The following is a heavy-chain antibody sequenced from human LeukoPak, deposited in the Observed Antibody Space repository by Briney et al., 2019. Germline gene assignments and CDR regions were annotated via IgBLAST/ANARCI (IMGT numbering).Heavy chain of an antibody. CDR3: AREPYSSSWRDAFDI. Sequence: GGSLRLSCAASGFTFSSYSMNWVRQAPGKGLEWVSSISSSSSYIYYADSVKGRFTISRDNAKNSLYLQMNSLRAEDTALYYCAREPYSSSWRDAFDIWGQGTMVTVSS. V-gene: IGHV3-21*04. D-gene: IGHD6-13*01. CDR1: GFTFSSYS. J-gene: IGHJ3*02. CDR2: ISSSSSYI.